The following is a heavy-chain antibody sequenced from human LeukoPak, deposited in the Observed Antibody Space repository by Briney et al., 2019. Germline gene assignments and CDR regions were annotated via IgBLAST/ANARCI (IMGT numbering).Heavy chain of an antibody. V-gene: IGHV4-34*01. Sequence: SETLSLTCTVSGGSISSYYWSWIRQPPGKGLEWIGEINHSGSTNYNPSLKSRVTISVDTSKNQFSLKLSSVTAADTAVYYCARGGQETSYYDYVWGSYRSPYYFDYWGQGTLVTVSS. CDR1: GGSISSYY. CDR2: INHSGST. J-gene: IGHJ4*02. CDR3: ARGGQETSYYDYVWGSYRSPYYFDY. D-gene: IGHD3-16*02.